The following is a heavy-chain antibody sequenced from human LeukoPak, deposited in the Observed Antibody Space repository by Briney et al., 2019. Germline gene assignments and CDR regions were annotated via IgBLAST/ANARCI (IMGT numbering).Heavy chain of an antibody. CDR3: AADYVWGSYRTVDY. D-gene: IGHD3-16*02. Sequence: SETLSLTCAVYGGSFSGYYWSWIRQPPGKGLEWIGEINHSGSTNYNPSLKSRVTILVDTSKNQFSLKLSSVTAADTAVYYCAADYVWGSYRTVDYWGQGTLVTVSS. V-gene: IGHV4-34*01. CDR2: INHSGST. J-gene: IGHJ4*02. CDR1: GGSFSGYY.